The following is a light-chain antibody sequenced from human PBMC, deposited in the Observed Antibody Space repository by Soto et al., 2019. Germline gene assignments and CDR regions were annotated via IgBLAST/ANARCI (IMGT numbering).Light chain of an antibody. CDR1: QSDSTY. J-gene: IGKJ1*01. CDR2: GGT. CDR3: LQSSSYPT. V-gene: IGKV1-39*01. Sequence: DIHLAQSPSSLSASVGEKVTISCRASQSDSTYLNWYQQKPGKVPQVLIYGGTTLQRGVPSRFSGVGSGREFTLTISSLQPDGSGTYYCLQSSSYPTVGQGTMVDSK.